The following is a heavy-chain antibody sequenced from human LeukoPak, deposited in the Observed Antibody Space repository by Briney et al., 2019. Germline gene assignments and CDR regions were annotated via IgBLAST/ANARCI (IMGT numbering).Heavy chain of an antibody. J-gene: IGHJ6*03. CDR2: IYYSGST. CDR1: GGSISSYY. Sequence: SETLSLTCTVSGGSISSYYWSWIRQPPGKGLEWIGYIYYSGSTNYNPSLKSRVTISVDTSKNQFSLKLSSVTAADTAVYYCAKSPTYYYGYPYYYYYMDVWGKGTTVTISS. V-gene: IGHV4-59*01. CDR3: AKSPTYYYGYPYYYYYMDV. D-gene: IGHD3-10*01.